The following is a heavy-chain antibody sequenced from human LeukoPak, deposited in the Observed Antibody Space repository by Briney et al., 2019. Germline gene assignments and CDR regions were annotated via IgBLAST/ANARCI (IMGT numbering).Heavy chain of an antibody. CDR3: ARNGPFLPGATLYYFDY. J-gene: IGHJ4*02. Sequence: SETLSLTCTVSGGSISSGDYYWSWIRQPPGKGLEWIGYIYYSGSTNYNPSLKSRVTISVDTSKNQFSLKLSSVTAADTAVYYCARNGPFLPGATLYYFDYWGQGTLVTVSS. CDR2: IYYSGST. V-gene: IGHV4-61*08. CDR1: GGSISSGDYY. D-gene: IGHD1-26*01.